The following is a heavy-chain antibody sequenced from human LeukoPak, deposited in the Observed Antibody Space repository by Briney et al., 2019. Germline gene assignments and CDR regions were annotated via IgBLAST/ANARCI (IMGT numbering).Heavy chain of an antibody. J-gene: IGHJ6*02. D-gene: IGHD3-22*01. CDR1: GYTFTSYY. CDR2: ISAYNGNT. Sequence: ASVKVSCKASGYTFTSYYMHWVRQAPGQGLEWMGWISAYNGNTNYAQKLQGRVTMTTDTSTSTAYMELRSLRSDDTAVYYCARGGITMIVVVPFPRGMDVWGQGTTVTVSS. V-gene: IGHV1-18*04. CDR3: ARGGITMIVVVPFPRGMDV.